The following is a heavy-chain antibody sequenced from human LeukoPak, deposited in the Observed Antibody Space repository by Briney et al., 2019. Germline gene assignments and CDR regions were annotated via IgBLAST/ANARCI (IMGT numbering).Heavy chain of an antibody. J-gene: IGHJ3*02. CDR1: GGSISSSSYY. Sequence: SETLSLTCTVSGGSISSSSYYWGWIRQPPGKGLEWIGSIYYSGSTYYNPSLKSRVTISVDTSKNQFSLKLSSLTAADTAAYYCARHVPPSYYYDSSGYLNAFDIWGQGTMVTVSS. CDR3: ARHVPPSYYYDSSGYLNAFDI. D-gene: IGHD3-22*01. V-gene: IGHV4-39*01. CDR2: IYYSGST.